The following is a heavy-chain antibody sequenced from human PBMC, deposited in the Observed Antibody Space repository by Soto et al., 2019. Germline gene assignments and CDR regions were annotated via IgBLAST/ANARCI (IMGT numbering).Heavy chain of an antibody. CDR2: ISYDGSNK. J-gene: IGHJ4*02. CDR1: GFTFSSYA. V-gene: IGHV3-30-3*01. CDR3: ARDLEGTDFAEGTYDFDY. Sequence: QVQLVESGGGVVQPGRSLRLSCAASGFTFSSYAMHWVRQAPGKGVEWVAVISYDGSNKYYADSVKGRFTSSRDKSKNTLYLQMSSLRAEDTGVYYCARDLEGTDFAEGTYDFDYWGQGTLVTVSS. D-gene: IGHD2-21*02.